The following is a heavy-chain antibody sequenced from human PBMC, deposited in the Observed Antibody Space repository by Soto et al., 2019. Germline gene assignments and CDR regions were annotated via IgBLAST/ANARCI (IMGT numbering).Heavy chain of an antibody. V-gene: IGHV3-9*01. J-gene: IGHJ6*02. CDR2: ISWNSGSI. Sequence: EVQLVESGGGLVQPGRSLRLSCAASGFTFDDYAMHWVRQAPGKGLEWVSGISWNSGSIGYADSVKGRFTISRDNAKNSLYLHMNSLRAEDTALYYCANESSYGDYYYGMDVWGQGTTVTVSS. D-gene: IGHD4-17*01. CDR1: GFTFDDYA. CDR3: ANESSYGDYYYGMDV.